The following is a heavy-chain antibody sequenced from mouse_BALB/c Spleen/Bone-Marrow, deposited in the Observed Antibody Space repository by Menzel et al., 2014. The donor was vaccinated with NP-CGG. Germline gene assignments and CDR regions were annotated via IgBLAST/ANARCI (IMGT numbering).Heavy chain of an antibody. J-gene: IGHJ4*01. CDR2: INPYNDGT. V-gene: IGHV1-14*01. CDR3: ARRGFDEGYYAMDY. CDR1: GYTFTSYV. Sequence: VQLQQPGPELVKPGASVKMSCKASGYTFTSYVMHWVKQKPGQGLEWIGYINPYNDGTKYNEKFKSKATLTSDKSSSTAYMELSSLTSEDSAVYYCARRGFDEGYYAMDYWGQGTSVTVSS.